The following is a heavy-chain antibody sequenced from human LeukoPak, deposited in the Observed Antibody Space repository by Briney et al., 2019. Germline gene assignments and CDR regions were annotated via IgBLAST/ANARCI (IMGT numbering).Heavy chain of an antibody. V-gene: IGHV4-59*12. Sequence: SETLSLICTVSGRSISSYYWSWIRQPPGKGLEWIGYIYYSGSTNYNPSLKSRVTISVDTSKNQFSLKLSSVTAADTAVYFCARGPHGYCSNTSCYRFDYWGPGNLVTVSS. CDR2: IYYSGST. D-gene: IGHD2-2*03. CDR3: ARGPHGYCSNTSCYRFDY. CDR1: GRSISSYY. J-gene: IGHJ4*02.